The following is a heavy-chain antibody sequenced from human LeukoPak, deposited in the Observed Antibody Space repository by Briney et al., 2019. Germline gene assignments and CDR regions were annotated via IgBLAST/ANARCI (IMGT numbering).Heavy chain of an antibody. CDR1: GGSIISTTYY. CDR2: IDYSGST. CDR3: ARASGSSWYERRLHAYYYYMDV. J-gene: IGHJ6*03. D-gene: IGHD6-13*01. Sequence: SETLSLTCTVSGGSIISTTYYWGWIRQPPGEGLEWIGSIDYSGSTYFNPSLKSRVTISVDTSKNQFSLNLSSVTAADTAVYSCARASGSSWYERRLHAYYYYMDVWGKGTTVTVSS. V-gene: IGHV4-39*07.